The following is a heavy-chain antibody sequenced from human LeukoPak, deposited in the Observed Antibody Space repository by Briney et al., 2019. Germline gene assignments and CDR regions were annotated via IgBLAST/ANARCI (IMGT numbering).Heavy chain of an antibody. CDR3: AGEYVDIVATTPGDY. CDR1: GGSFSGYY. CDR2: INHSGST. D-gene: IGHD5-12*01. V-gene: IGHV4-34*01. Sequence: SETLSLTCAVYGGSFSGYYWSWIRQPPGKGLEWIGEINHSGSTNYNPSLKSRVTISVDTSKSQFSLKLSSVTAADTAVYYCAGEYVDIVATTPGDYWGQGTLVTVSS. J-gene: IGHJ4*02.